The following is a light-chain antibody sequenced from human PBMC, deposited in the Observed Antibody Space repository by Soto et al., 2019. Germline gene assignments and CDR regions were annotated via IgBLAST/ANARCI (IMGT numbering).Light chain of an antibody. Sequence: DIQMTQSPSTLSASIGDRVTITCRASQSINTWLAWYQQKPGKAPKLLIYKASTLESGVPSRFSGSGSGTEFTLTIGSLQLDDFATYDCQHYNSYSEAFGQGTKVELK. V-gene: IGKV1-5*03. CDR1: QSINTW. CDR3: QHYNSYSEA. CDR2: KAS. J-gene: IGKJ1*01.